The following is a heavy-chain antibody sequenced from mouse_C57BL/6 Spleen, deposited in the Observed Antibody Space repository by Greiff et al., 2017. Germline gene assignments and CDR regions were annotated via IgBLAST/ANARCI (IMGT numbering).Heavy chain of an antibody. V-gene: IGHV5-9*01. D-gene: IGHD1-1*01. CDR1: GFTFSSYT. J-gene: IGHJ1*03. Sequence: EVHLVESGGGLVKPGGSLKLSCAASGFTFSSYTMSWVRQTPEKRLEWVATISGGGGNTYYPDSVKGRFTISRDNAKNTLYLQMSSLRSEDTALYYCARRGYGSSRYFDVWGTGTTVTVSS. CDR3: ARRGYGSSRYFDV. CDR2: ISGGGGNT.